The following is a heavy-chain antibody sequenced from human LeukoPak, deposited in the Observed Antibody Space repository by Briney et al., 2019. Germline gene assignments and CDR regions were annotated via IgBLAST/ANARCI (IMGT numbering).Heavy chain of an antibody. V-gene: IGHV1-69-2*01. CDR1: GYAFTDHY. J-gene: IGHJ5*02. Sequence: GASVKVSCKAFGYAFTDHYIHWVKEAPGKGLEWMGRVDPEDGETTYAEKFQGRVTITADTSTDTAYMELNNLRSEDTAVYYCATMTTFDPWGQRTLVTISP. CDR3: ATMTTFDP. CDR2: VDPEDGET. D-gene: IGHD4-11*01.